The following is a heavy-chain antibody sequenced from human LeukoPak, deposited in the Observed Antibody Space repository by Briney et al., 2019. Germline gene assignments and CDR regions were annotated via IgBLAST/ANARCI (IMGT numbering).Heavy chain of an antibody. J-gene: IGHJ3*02. Sequence: ASVKVSCKASGYTFTSYGISWVRQAPGQGLEWMGIINPSGGSTSYAQKFQGRVTMTRDTSTSTVYMELSSLRSEDTAVYYCARGDGSYSSSWYDAFDIWGQGTMVTVSS. V-gene: IGHV1-46*01. D-gene: IGHD6-13*01. CDR2: INPSGGST. CDR1: GYTFTSYG. CDR3: ARGDGSYSSSWYDAFDI.